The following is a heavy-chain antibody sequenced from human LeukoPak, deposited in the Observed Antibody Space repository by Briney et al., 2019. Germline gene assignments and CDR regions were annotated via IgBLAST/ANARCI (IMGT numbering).Heavy chain of an antibody. D-gene: IGHD3-16*01. Sequence: GGSLRLSCTASGFMFSRLGMQWVRQAPGEGLEWVAMIWHDGSVEEYADSVKGRFTISRDNSQNTLYLQMNSLRDDDTAVYYCAKEGDQFRGYLDAWGKGTTVTVSS. CDR3: AKEGDQFRGYLDA. CDR1: GFMFSRLG. V-gene: IGHV3-33*06. CDR2: IWHDGSVE. J-gene: IGHJ6*03.